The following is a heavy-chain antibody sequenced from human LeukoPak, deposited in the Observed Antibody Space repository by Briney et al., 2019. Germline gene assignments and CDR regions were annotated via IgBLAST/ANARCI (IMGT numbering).Heavy chain of an antibody. CDR2: ISSSSSYI. Sequence: GGSLTLSCAAYGYTFTSYRMIWVRQAPGKGLEWVSSISSSSSYIYYADSVKGRFTISRDNAKNSLYLQMNSLRAEDTAVYYCARHRITGTPSHRPNLFDPWGQGTLVTVSS. D-gene: IGHD1-20*01. V-gene: IGHV3-21*01. J-gene: IGHJ5*02. CDR1: GYTFTSYR. CDR3: ARHRITGTPSHRPNLFDP.